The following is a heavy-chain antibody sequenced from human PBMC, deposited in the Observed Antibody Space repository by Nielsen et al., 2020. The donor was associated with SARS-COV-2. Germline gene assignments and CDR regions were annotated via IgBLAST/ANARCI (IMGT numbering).Heavy chain of an antibody. CDR3: VRHLRGYIDY. CDR2: IVPSGGST. V-gene: IGHV1-46*01. J-gene: IGHJ4*02. Sequence: ASVKVSCKASGYTFTNYYIHWVRQAPGQGLEWMGIIVPSGGSTRNAQKFQGRVTMTRDTSTSTVYMELSSLRSEDTAVYYCVRHLRGYIDYWGQGTLVTVSS. CDR1: GYTFTNYY.